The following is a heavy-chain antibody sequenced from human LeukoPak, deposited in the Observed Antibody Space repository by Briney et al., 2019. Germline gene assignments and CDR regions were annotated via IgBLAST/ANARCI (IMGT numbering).Heavy chain of an antibody. CDR1: GFTFSSYW. V-gene: IGHV3-7*01. CDR3: ARGYYDSSGEIDY. D-gene: IGHD3-22*01. Sequence: GGSLRLSCAASGFTFSSYWMSWVRQAPGKGLEWVANIKQDGSEKYYVDSVKGRFTISRDNAKNSLYLQMNSLRAEDTAVYYCARGYYDSSGEIDYWGQGTLVTVSS. J-gene: IGHJ4*02. CDR2: IKQDGSEK.